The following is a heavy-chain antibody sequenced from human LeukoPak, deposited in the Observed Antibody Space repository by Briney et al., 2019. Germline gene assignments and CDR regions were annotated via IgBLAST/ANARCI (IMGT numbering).Heavy chain of an antibody. J-gene: IGHJ4*02. CDR2: ISGSGGST. CDR3: ARSGSYYELPDY. V-gene: IGHV3-23*01. D-gene: IGHD1-26*01. Sequence: GGSLRLSCAASGFTFSSYAMSWVRQAPGKGLEWVSAISGSGGSTYYADSVKGRFTISRDNSKNTLYLQMNSLRAEDTAVYYCARSGSYYELPDYWGQGTLVTVSS. CDR1: GFTFSSYA.